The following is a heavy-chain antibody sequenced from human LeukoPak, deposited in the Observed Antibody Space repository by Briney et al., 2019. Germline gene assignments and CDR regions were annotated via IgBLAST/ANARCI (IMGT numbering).Heavy chain of an antibody. V-gene: IGHV3-64*01. D-gene: IGHD3-16*02. CDR3: AKSYLKGYYYYYMDV. CDR1: GFTFSSYA. CDR2: ISSNGGST. Sequence: GGSLRLSCAASGFTFSSYAMHWVRQAPGKGLEYVSAISSNGGSTYYANSVKGRFTISRDNSKNTLYLQMGSLRAEDTAVYYCAKSYLKGYYYYYMDVWGKGTTVTISS. J-gene: IGHJ6*03.